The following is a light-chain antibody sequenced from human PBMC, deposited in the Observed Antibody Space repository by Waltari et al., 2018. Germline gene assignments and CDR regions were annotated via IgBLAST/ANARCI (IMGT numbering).Light chain of an antibody. CDR2: GAS. J-gene: IGKJ1*01. V-gene: IGKV3-20*01. CDR1: QSVGRS. CDR3: QHYVRLPVT. Sequence: EIVLTQSPRTLSLSPGERATLSCRASQSVGRSLAWDQQKPGQAPRLLISGASNRATGIPDRFSGSGSETDFSLTISRLEPEDFAVYYCQHYVRLPVTFGQGTTVEIK.